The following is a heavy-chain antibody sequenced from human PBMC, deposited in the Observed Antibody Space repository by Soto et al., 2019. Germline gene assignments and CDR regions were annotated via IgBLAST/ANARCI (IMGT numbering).Heavy chain of an antibody. CDR2: IYFGGST. CDR1: GFTVSSNQ. J-gene: IGHJ2*01. D-gene: IGHD1-26*01. V-gene: IGHV3-53*01. CDR3: ATESRSGSGYWYFDL. Sequence: EVQLVESGGGLIQPGGSLRLSCAAFGFTVSSNQMSWVRQAPGKGLEWVSIIYFGGSTYSADSVKGRFTISRDNSKNTLYLQMNSLRAEDTAVYYCATESRSGSGYWYFDLWGRGTLVTVSS.